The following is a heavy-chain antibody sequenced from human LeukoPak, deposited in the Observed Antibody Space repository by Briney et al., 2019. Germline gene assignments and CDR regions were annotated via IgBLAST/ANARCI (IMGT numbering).Heavy chain of an antibody. V-gene: IGHV1-69*13. D-gene: IGHD3-10*01. CDR1: GYTFTSYA. CDR2: IIPMFGTA. Sequence: GASVKVSCKASGYTFTSYAISWVRQAPGRGLEWMGGIIPMFGTAKYAQKFQGRVTITADESTSTAYMELRSLRSEDTAVYYCVRVVGAWGVGRLDYWGQGTLVTVSS. J-gene: IGHJ4*02. CDR3: VRVVGAWGVGRLDY.